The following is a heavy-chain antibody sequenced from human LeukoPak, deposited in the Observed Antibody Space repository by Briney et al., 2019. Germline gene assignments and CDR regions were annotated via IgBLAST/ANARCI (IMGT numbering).Heavy chain of an antibody. D-gene: IGHD1-1*01. V-gene: IGHV4-61*02. CDR2: IFSSGST. J-gene: IGHJ4*02. Sequence: SETVSLTRTVSGVSLSSGSYYWSWIPHPAEKALECFGRIFSSGSTNYNPPLKWRVTISGDASKTQFSLDLCSLPAAETATVQGVKDGGNWNQEIYYCGQGDPVTVSS. CDR1: GVSLSSGSYY. CDR3: VKDGGNWNQEIYY.